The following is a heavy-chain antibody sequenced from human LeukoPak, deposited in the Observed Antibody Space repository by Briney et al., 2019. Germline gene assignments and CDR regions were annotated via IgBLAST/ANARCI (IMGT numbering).Heavy chain of an antibody. J-gene: IGHJ5*01. CDR3: GRGGGKRWFEF. CDR2: ISTTSLNT. D-gene: IGHD3-3*01. Sequence: GGSLRLSCAASGFTFSSYAMNWVRQAPGKGLQWVSVISTTSLNTYYADSVKGRFTISRDNSKNTLYLQMSSLRVDDTAVYYCGRGGGKRWFEFWGQGTLVTVSS. CDR1: GFTFSSYA. V-gene: IGHV3-23*01.